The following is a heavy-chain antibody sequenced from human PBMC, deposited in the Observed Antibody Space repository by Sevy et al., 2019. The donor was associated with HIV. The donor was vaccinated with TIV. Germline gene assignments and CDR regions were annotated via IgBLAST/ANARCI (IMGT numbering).Heavy chain of an antibody. CDR2: IRYDGSDK. D-gene: IGHD6-13*01. V-gene: IGHV3-30*02. CDR3: AKDLAGPGRRYFDY. J-gene: IGHJ4*02. CDR1: GFTFSNFG. Sequence: GGSLRLSCIASGFTFSNFGMHWVRQVPGKGLEWVTFIRYDGSDKYYAASVMGRFPISRDASKNTLYLQMDSLRPEDTAIYYCAKDLAGPGRRYFDYWGQGTLVTVSS.